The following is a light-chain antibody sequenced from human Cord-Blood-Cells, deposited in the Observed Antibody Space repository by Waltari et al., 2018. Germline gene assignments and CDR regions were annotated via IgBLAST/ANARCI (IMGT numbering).Light chain of an antibody. CDR1: SSDVGSYNL. V-gene: IGLV2-23*01. CDR3: CSYAGSSTYV. CDR2: EGS. J-gene: IGLJ1*01. Sequence: QSALTQPASVSGSPGQSITISCTGTSSDVGSYNLVSCYQPHPGKAPKLMIYEGSKPPSGVSNRCSGSKSGNTASLTISGLQAEDEADYYCCSYAGSSTYVFGTGTKVTVL.